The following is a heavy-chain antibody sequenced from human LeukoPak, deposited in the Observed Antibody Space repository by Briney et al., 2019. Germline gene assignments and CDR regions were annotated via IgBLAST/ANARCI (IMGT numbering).Heavy chain of an antibody. J-gene: IGHJ6*02. Sequence: PSETLSLTCTVSGGSISSYYWSWIRQPPGKGLEWIGYIYYSGSTNYNPSLKSRVTISVDTSKNQFSLKLSSVTAADTAVYYCARVNPMVRGVMTYYGMDVWGQGITVTVSS. CDR3: ARVNPMVRGVMTYYGMDV. CDR2: IYYSGST. CDR1: GGSISSYY. D-gene: IGHD3-10*01. V-gene: IGHV4-59*01.